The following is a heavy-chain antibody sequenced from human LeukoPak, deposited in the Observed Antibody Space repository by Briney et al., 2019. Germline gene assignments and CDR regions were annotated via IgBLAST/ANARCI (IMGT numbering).Heavy chain of an antibody. Sequence: SETLSLTCAVYGGSCSGYYWSWIRQPPGKGLEWIGEINHSGSTNYNPSLKSRVTISVDTSKNQFSLKLSSVTAADTAVYYCARAETLAAAGLDYWGQGTLVTVSS. D-gene: IGHD6-13*01. CDR3: ARAETLAAAGLDY. CDR2: INHSGST. V-gene: IGHV4-34*01. CDR1: GGSCSGYY. J-gene: IGHJ4*02.